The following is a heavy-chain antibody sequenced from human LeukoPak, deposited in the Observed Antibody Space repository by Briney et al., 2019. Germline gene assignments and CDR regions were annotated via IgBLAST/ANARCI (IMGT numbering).Heavy chain of an antibody. Sequence: SQTLSLTCAIFGDSVSSNSAAWNWIRQSPSRGLEWLGRTYYRSKWYNDYAVSVKSRITINPDTSKNRFSLQLRSVTPEDTAVYYCARILGVASLDAFDVWGQGTMVTVSS. CDR1: GDSVSSNSAA. V-gene: IGHV6-1*01. D-gene: IGHD2-8*02. J-gene: IGHJ3*01. CDR3: ARILGVASLDAFDV. CDR2: TYYRSKWYN.